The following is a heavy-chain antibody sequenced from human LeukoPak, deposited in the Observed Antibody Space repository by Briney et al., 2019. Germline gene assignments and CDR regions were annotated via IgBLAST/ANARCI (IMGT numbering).Heavy chain of an antibody. J-gene: IGHJ4*02. Sequence: PGGSVRLSCAASGFTFSSYSMNWVRQAPGKGLEWVSSISGASTYIYYADSVKGRFTISRDNAKNSLYLQMNSLRAEDTAMYYCARLVWDTTMADGDIDSWGQGTLLIVCS. V-gene: IGHV3-21*01. D-gene: IGHD5-18*01. CDR2: ISGASTYI. CDR3: ARLVWDTTMADGDIDS. CDR1: GFTFSSYS.